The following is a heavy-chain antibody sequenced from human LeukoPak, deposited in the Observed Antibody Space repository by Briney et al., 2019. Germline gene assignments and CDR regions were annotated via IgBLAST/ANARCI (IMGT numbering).Heavy chain of an antibody. Sequence: GGSLRLSCAASGFTVSSNYMSWVRQAPGKGLEWISVIYSGGSRYYADSVKGRFIISRDNSKNTLYLQMNSLRAEDTAVYYCARDLAFDIWGQGTMVTVSS. J-gene: IGHJ3*02. V-gene: IGHV3-66*02. CDR3: ARDLAFDI. CDR2: IYSGGSR. CDR1: GFTVSSNY.